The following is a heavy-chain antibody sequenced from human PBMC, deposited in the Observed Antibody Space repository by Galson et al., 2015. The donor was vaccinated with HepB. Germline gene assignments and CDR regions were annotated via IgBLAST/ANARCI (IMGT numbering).Heavy chain of an antibody. J-gene: IGHJ3*01. CDR2: IYYTGDI. CDR3: PGMAVGAARGFEV. Sequence: LSLTCTVSGDSLTKYYWSWIRQTPGMGLQWIAYIYYTGDINVNPSLKSRVTVDIDTSKSQFSLKMTSVTAADTALYYCPGMAVGAARGFEVWGRGTLVSVSS. CDR1: GDSLTKYY. D-gene: IGHD1-26*01. V-gene: IGHV4-59*08.